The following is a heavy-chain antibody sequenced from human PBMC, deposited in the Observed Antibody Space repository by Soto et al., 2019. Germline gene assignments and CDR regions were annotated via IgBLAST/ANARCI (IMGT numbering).Heavy chain of an antibody. CDR3: ARGRSSYYYYYYMDV. CDR2: ISTGGDKT. D-gene: IGHD6-6*01. V-gene: IGHV3-23*01. CDR1: GFTFSNYA. J-gene: IGHJ6*03. Sequence: GGSLRLSCAASGFTFSNYAMSWVRQAPGKGLEWVSAISTGGDKTYYADSVKGRFTISRDNSKNTLYLQMNSLRAEDTAVYYCARGRSSYYYYYYMDVWGKGTTVTVSS.